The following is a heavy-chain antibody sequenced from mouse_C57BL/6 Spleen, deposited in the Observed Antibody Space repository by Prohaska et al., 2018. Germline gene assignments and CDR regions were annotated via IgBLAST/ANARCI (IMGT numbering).Heavy chain of an antibody. V-gene: IGHV1-22*01. CDR2: INPNNGGT. J-gene: IGHJ3*01. CDR3: ARQLAY. Sequence: HGKSLEWIGYINPNNGGTSYNQKFKGKATLTVNKSSSTAYMELRSLTSEDSAVYYCARQLAYWGQGTLVTVSA.